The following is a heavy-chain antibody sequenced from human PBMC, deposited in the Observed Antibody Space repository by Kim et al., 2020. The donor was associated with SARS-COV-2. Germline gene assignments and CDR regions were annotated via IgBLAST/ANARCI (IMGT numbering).Heavy chain of an antibody. CDR2: IKSKTDGGTT. J-gene: IGHJ3*02. D-gene: IGHD3-10*01. Sequence: GGSLRLSCAASGFTFSNAWMSWVRQAPGKGLEWVGRIKSKTDGGTTDYAAPVKGRFTISRDDSKNTLYLQMNSLKTEDTAVYYCTTEVLDSLWFGELLAPEAFDIWGQGTMVTVSS. CDR3: TTEVLDSLWFGELLAPEAFDI. V-gene: IGHV3-15*01. CDR1: GFTFSNAW.